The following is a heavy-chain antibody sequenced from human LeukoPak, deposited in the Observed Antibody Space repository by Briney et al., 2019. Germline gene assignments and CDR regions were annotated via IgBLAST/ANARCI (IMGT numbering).Heavy chain of an antibody. Sequence: GGSLRLSCAASGFTFSSYSMNWGRQAPGKGLEWVSSISSSSSYIYYADSVKGRFTISRDNAKNSLYLQMNSLRAEDTAVYYCARMYSSSWYNPTYFDYWGQGALVTVSS. V-gene: IGHV3-21*01. CDR2: ISSSSSYI. D-gene: IGHD6-13*01. CDR1: GFTFSSYS. CDR3: ARMYSSSWYNPTYFDY. J-gene: IGHJ4*02.